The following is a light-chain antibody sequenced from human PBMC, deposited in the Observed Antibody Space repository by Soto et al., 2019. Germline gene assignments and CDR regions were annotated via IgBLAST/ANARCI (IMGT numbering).Light chain of an antibody. CDR1: QSISSW. V-gene: IGKV1-5*03. CDR3: QQYHSLNT. J-gene: IGKJ2*01. CDR2: KAS. Sequence: DIQMTQSPSTLSASVGDRVTITCRASQSISSWLAWYQQKPGKAPKVLIYKASSLESGVPSRFSGSGSGTEFTLTFSSLQPDDFATYYCQQYHSLNTFGQGTKLEI.